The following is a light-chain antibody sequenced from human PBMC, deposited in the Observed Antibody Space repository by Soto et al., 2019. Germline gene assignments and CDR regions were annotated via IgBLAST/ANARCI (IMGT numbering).Light chain of an antibody. CDR2: AAS. V-gene: IGKV1-39*01. J-gene: IGKJ1*01. CDR1: QSISGY. Sequence: DIQMTQSPSSLTASVGDRVTITCRASQSISGYLNWYQEKPGKAPKLLIYAASSLQSGVPSRFSGRGSGTGFTLTITSPQPEDFATYYCQQSYRTPTFGQGTKVEIK. CDR3: QQSYRTPT.